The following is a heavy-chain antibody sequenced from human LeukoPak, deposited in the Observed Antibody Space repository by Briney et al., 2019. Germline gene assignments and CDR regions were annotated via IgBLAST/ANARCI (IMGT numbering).Heavy chain of an antibody. Sequence: GASVKVSCKASGYTFTSYDINWVRQATGQGLEWMGGITPIFGTGNYAEKLQDRVTITADKSTSTAYMELSSLRSEDTAVYYCARGVRGYYDSSGYYYDYWGQGTLVTVSS. CDR2: ITPIFGTG. D-gene: IGHD3-22*01. CDR1: GYTFTSYD. J-gene: IGHJ4*02. CDR3: ARGVRGYYDSSGYYYDY. V-gene: IGHV1-69*06.